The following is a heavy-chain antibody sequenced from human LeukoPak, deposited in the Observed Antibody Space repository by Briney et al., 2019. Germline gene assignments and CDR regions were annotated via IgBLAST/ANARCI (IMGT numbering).Heavy chain of an antibody. CDR2: ISSSSIYI. D-gene: IGHD3-22*01. Sequence: GGSLRLSCAASGFTFSTYEMNWVRQAPGKGLEWVSSISSSSIYIYYADSVKGRFTISRDNAKNSLYLQMNSLRAEDTAVYYCAREGQTYFGSNGYYRIDAFDIWGQGTMVTVSS. CDR1: GFTFSTYE. CDR3: AREGQTYFGSNGYYRIDAFDI. V-gene: IGHV3-21*01. J-gene: IGHJ3*02.